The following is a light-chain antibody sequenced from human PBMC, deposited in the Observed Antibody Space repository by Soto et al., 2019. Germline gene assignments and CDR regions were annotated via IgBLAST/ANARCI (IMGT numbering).Light chain of an antibody. CDR3: QQYGRSPIT. V-gene: IGKV3-20*01. Sequence: ILLTQSPRTLSLSPGEKATLSCRASQSVSSSYLAWYQQKPGQAPRLLIYGASSRATGIPDRFSGSGSGTDFTLTISRLEPEDFAAYYCQQYGRSPITFGQGGRPEIK. CDR1: QSVSSSY. J-gene: IGKJ5*01. CDR2: GAS.